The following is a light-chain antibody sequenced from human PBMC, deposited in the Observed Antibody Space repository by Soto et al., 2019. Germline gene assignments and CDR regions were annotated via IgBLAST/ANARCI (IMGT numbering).Light chain of an antibody. J-gene: IGKJ1*01. Sequence: EIVLTPFPATLFLSPGERATLSCRASQSVSSSYLAWYQQKPGQAPRLLIYGASTRATGIPDRFSGSGSGTDFTLTISRLEPEDFAVYYCQQYGSSPVTFGQGTKVDIK. CDR2: GAS. V-gene: IGKV3-20*01. CDR1: QSVSSSY. CDR3: QQYGSSPVT.